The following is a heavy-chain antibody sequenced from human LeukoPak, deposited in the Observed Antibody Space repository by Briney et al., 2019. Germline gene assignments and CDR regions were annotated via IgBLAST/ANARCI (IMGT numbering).Heavy chain of an antibody. CDR3: ASGSPAGDY. CDR2: ISTSKRYI. Sequence: GGSLRLSCAASGFSFSSYSMNWVRQAPGKGLEWVSSISTSKRYIYYADSVKGRFTISRDNAKNSLYLEMTSLRVEDTAVHYCASGSPAGDYWGQGTLVTVSS. D-gene: IGHD1-26*01. V-gene: IGHV3-21*01. CDR1: GFSFSSYS. J-gene: IGHJ4*02.